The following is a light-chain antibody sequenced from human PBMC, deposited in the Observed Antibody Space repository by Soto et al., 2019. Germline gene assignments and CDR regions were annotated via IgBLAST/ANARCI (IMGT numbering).Light chain of an antibody. Sequence: QSVLTQPASVYGAPGRSITISCTGTSSDVGGYNYVSWYQQHPGKAPKLMIYDVSNRPSGVSNRFSGSKSGDTASLTISGLQAEDEADHYCSSYSSISAYVFGIGTKVTVL. J-gene: IGLJ1*01. CDR3: SSYSSISAYV. V-gene: IGLV2-14*01. CDR2: DVS. CDR1: SSDVGGYNY.